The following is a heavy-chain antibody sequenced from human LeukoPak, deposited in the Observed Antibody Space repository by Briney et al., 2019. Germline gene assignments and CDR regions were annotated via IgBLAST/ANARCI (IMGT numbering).Heavy chain of an antibody. J-gene: IGHJ3*01. CDR1: GDSIRSYY. CDR2: THYSGNT. V-gene: IGHV4-59*08. CDR3: AKWAGTLNAFDV. Sequence: PSETLSLTCSASGDSIRSYYWNWVRQPPGKSLEWIGYTHYSGNTYSNPSLKSRVTTSVDTSNNQFSLRLSSVTAADTAMYYCAKWAGTLNAFDVWGQGTMVTVSS. D-gene: IGHD1/OR15-1a*01.